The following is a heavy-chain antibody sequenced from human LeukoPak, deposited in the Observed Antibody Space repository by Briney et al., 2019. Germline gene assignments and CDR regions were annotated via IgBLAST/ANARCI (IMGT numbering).Heavy chain of an antibody. CDR2: ISDSGGST. V-gene: IGHV3-23*01. Sequence: GGSLRLSCAVSGITLSNYGMSWVRQAPGKGLEWVAGISDSGGSTNYADSVKGRFTISRDNPKNTLYLQMNSLRAEDTAVYFCAKRGAVIRVILVGFHKEAYYFDSWGQGALVTVSS. CDR3: AKRGAVIRVILVGFHKEAYYFDS. J-gene: IGHJ4*02. CDR1: GITLSNYG. D-gene: IGHD3-22*01.